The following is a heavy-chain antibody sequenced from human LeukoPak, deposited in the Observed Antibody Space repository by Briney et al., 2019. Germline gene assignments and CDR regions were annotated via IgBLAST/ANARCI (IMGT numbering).Heavy chain of an antibody. CDR1: GGTFSSYA. CDR3: ARTDEDAFDI. J-gene: IGHJ3*02. Sequence: ASVKVSCKASGGTFSSYAISWVRQAPGQGLEWMGGIIPNSGGTNYAQKFQGRVTMTRDTSISTAYMELSRLRSDDTAVYYCARTDEDAFDIWGQGTMVTVSS. CDR2: IIPNSGGT. V-gene: IGHV1-2*02.